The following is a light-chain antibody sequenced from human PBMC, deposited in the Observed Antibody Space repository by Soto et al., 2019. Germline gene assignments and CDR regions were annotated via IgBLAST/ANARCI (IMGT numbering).Light chain of an antibody. Sequence: EIVLTQSPATLSLSPGERATLSCRASQSVSSYLAWYQQKPGQAPRLLIYDASNRATGIPARFSGSGSGTDFTLTISSLEPENFAVYYCQQRSNWPPPFGKGTRREIK. CDR2: DAS. J-gene: IGKJ5*01. CDR1: QSVSSY. V-gene: IGKV3-11*01. CDR3: QQRSNWPPP.